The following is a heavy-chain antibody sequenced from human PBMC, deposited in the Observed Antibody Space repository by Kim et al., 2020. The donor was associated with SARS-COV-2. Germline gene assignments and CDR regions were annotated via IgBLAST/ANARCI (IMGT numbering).Heavy chain of an antibody. V-gene: IGHV3-9*01. D-gene: IGHD6-13*01. J-gene: IGHJ6*03. Sequence: GGSLRLSCAASGFTFGDYAMHWVRQAPGKGLEWVSGISWNSGSIGYADSVKGRFTISRDNAKNSLYLQMNSLRAEDTALYYCAKGPRIAAAGTKLYPHYYYYMDVWGKGTTVTVSS. CDR2: ISWNSGSI. CDR3: AKGPRIAAAGTKLYPHYYYYMDV. CDR1: GFTFGDYA.